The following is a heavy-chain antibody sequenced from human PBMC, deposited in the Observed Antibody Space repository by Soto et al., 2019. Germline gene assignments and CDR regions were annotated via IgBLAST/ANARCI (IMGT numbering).Heavy chain of an antibody. CDR3: AKDASIAVAGPAYFDY. V-gene: IGHV3-30*18. CDR2: ISYDGSNK. CDR1: GFTFSSYG. Sequence: VQLVESGGGVVQPGRSLRLSCAASGFTFSSYGMHWVRQAPGKGLEWVAVISYDGSNKYYADSVKGRFTISRDNSKNRLYLQMSSLRAEDTAVYYCAKDASIAVAGPAYFDYWGQGTLVTVSS. J-gene: IGHJ4*02. D-gene: IGHD6-19*01.